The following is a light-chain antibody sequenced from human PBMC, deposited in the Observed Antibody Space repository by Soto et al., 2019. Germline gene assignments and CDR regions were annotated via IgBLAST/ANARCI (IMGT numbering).Light chain of an antibody. Sequence: DIQMTQSPSTLSASVGDRVTITCRASQSISSWLAWYQQKPGKAPKLLIYDASSLESGVPSRFRGSGSGTEFTLTISSLQPDDFTTYYCQQYNSYWTFRQGTKVEIK. V-gene: IGKV1-5*01. CDR2: DAS. CDR3: QQYNSYWT. J-gene: IGKJ1*01. CDR1: QSISSW.